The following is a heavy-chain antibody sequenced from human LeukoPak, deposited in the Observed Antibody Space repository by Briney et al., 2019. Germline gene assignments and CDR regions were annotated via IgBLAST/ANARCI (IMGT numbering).Heavy chain of an antibody. Sequence: PGGSLSLSCAGEGFTLSTHGMSWVRQAPGKGREGGSSISSRDTTTNYADSVKGRFTISRDGSKNTLYLHLNSLRAEDTAVYYCARAPPWFGDKHYGLDVWGQGTTVTVSS. CDR1: GFTLSTHG. D-gene: IGHD3-10*01. J-gene: IGHJ6*02. CDR2: ISSRDTTT. CDR3: ARAPPWFGDKHYGLDV. V-gene: IGHV3-23*01.